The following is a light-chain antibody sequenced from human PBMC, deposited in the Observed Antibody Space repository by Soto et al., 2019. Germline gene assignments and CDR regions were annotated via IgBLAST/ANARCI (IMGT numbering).Light chain of an antibody. CDR1: QSISTW. CDR3: QQYDSYWT. V-gene: IGKV1-5*01. Sequence: DIQMTQSPSTLSASVGDRVTITCRPSQSISTWLAWYQQKPGKAPKLLIYDASSLESGVPSRFSGNGSGTEFTLTISGLQPDDFATYYCQQYDSYWTFGLGTKVDIK. J-gene: IGKJ1*01. CDR2: DAS.